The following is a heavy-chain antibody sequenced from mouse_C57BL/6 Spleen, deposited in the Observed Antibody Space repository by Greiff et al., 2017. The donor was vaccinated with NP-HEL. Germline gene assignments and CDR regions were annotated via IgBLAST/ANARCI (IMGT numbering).Heavy chain of an antibody. CDR3: AREGENDYYDGGHYAMDY. J-gene: IGHJ4*01. Sequence: EVQLQQSGPELVKPGASVKIPCKASGYTFTDYNMDWVKQSHGKSLEWIGDITPNNGGTIYNQKFKGKATLTVDKSSSTAYMELRSLTSEDTAVDYCAREGENDYYDGGHYAMDYWGQGTSVTVSS. D-gene: IGHD1-1*01. V-gene: IGHV1-18*01. CDR1: GYTFTDYN. CDR2: ITPNNGGT.